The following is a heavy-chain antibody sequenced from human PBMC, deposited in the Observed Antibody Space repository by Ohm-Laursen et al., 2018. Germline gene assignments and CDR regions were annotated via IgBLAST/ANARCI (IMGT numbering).Heavy chain of an antibody. Sequence: GASVKVSCKASGYTFTGYYIHWVRQAPGQGLEWMGWINPNSGGTNYAQKFQGRVTMTRDTSISTAYMELSRLRSDDTAVYYCARGVVWDYYDSSGYYPLYYFDYWGQGTLVTVSS. D-gene: IGHD3-22*01. V-gene: IGHV1-2*02. J-gene: IGHJ4*02. CDR3: ARGVVWDYYDSSGYYPLYYFDY. CDR1: GYTFTGYY. CDR2: INPNSGGT.